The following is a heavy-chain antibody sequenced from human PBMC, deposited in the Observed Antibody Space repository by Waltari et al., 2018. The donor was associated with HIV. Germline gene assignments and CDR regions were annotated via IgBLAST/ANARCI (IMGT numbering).Heavy chain of an antibody. D-gene: IGHD1-26*01. Sequence: QVQLQESGPGLVKPSQTLSLTCTVPGGPISSGSYYWSWIRQPAGKGLEWIGRIYTSGSTNYNPSLKSRVTISVDTSKNQFSLKLSSVTAADTAVYYCARGGAGGTFYYYGMDVWGQGTTVTVSS. CDR2: IYTSGST. CDR1: GGPISSGSYY. V-gene: IGHV4-61*02. J-gene: IGHJ6*02. CDR3: ARGGAGGTFYYYGMDV.